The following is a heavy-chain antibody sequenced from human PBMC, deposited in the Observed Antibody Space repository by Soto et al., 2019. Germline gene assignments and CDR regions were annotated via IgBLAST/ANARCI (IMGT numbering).Heavy chain of an antibody. CDR1: GGTFSSYS. CDR2: IIPIISTA. J-gene: IGHJ4*02. D-gene: IGHD3-9*01. Sequence: QVQLVQSGAEVKKPGSSVKVSCKASGGTFSSYSISWVRQAPGQGLEWMGGIIPIISTAKYAQKFQGRVSITADEATSTAYMEVTGLRSEDTAVYYCARKGRYFDWLLDYWGQGTLVTVSS. CDR3: ARKGRYFDWLLDY. V-gene: IGHV1-69*01.